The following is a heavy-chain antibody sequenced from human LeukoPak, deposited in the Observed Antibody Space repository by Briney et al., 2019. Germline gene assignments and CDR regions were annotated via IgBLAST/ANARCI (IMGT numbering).Heavy chain of an antibody. CDR3: MRGGGNSWFDY. V-gene: IGHV1-2*02. CDR1: GYTFTRHY. Sequence: ASVKVSCKASGYTFTRHYFHWVRQAPGQGLEWMGWINPNSGDTNFAQKFQGRVTMTRATSISTVYMELTSLRSDDTAIYYCMRGGGNSWFDYWGQGTLVSVSS. D-gene: IGHD6-13*01. CDR2: INPNSGDT. J-gene: IGHJ4*02.